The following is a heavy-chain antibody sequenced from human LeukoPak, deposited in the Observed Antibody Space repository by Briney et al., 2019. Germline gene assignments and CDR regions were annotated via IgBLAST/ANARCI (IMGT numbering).Heavy chain of an antibody. V-gene: IGHV3-21*01. CDR1: GFTFSSYS. D-gene: IGHD2-2*01. Sequence: GGSLRLSCAASGFTFSSYSMNWSRQAPGKGLDWVSSISSSSSYIYYADSVKGRFTISRDNANNSLYLKMNSLRAEDTAVYYCARASIGYCSSTSCSALFGKDVWGKGTTVTVSS. CDR2: ISSSSSYI. J-gene: IGHJ6*04. CDR3: ARASIGYCSSTSCSALFGKDV.